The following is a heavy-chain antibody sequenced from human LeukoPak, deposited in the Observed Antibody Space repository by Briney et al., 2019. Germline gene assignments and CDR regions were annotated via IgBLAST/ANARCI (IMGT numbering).Heavy chain of an antibody. V-gene: IGHV4-61*01. Sequence: PSETLSLTCTVSGGSVSSGSYYWSWIRQPPGKGLEWIGYIYYSGSTNYNPSLKSRVTISVDTSKNQFSLKLSSVTAADTAVYYCASSILGYCSGGSCYWFDPWGQGTLVTVSP. CDR1: GGSVSSGSYY. CDR2: IYYSGST. CDR3: ASSILGYCSGGSCYWFDP. D-gene: IGHD2-15*01. J-gene: IGHJ5*02.